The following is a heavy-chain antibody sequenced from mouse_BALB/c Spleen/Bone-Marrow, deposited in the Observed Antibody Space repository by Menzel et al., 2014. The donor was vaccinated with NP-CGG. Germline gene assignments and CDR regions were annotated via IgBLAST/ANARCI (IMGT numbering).Heavy chain of an antibody. V-gene: IGHV5-17*02. D-gene: IGHD4-1*01. J-gene: IGHJ1*01. CDR1: GFTFSSFG. Sequence: EVQLQESGGGLVQPGGSRKLSCAASGFTFSSFGMHWVRQAPEKGLEWVAYINSGSSITYYADTLQGRFTISRDNPKDCLFLQMTSLTSEDTAIYYCTRSRGNWGDYDVWGAGTPVTVPS. CDR2: INSGSSIT. CDR3: TRSRGNWGDYDV.